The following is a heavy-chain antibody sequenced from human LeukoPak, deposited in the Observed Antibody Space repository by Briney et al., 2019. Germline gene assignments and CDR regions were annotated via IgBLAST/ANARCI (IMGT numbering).Heavy chain of an antibody. CDR1: GESFSAYS. J-gene: IGHJ4*02. CDR3: ARSGYSSGWYHFDY. Sequence: SETLSLTCAVYGESFSAYSWSWIRQPPGKGLEWIGYIYYSGSTNYNPSLKSRVTISVDTSKNQFSLKLSSVTAADTAVYYCARSGYSSGWYHFDYWGQGTLVTVSS. CDR2: IYYSGST. V-gene: IGHV4-59*01. D-gene: IGHD6-19*01.